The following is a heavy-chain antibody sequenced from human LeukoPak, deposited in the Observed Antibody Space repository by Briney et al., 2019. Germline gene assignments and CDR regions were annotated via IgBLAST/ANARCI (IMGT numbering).Heavy chain of an antibody. CDR3: ARDRVLLWFGESDY. Sequence: ASVKVSCKASGYTFTSYGISWVRQAPGQGLEWMGWISSYNGNTNYAQKLQGRVTMTTDTSTSTAYMELRSLRSDDTAVYYCARDRVLLWFGESDYWGQGTLVTVSS. D-gene: IGHD3-10*01. J-gene: IGHJ4*02. V-gene: IGHV1-18*01. CDR2: ISSYNGNT. CDR1: GYTFTSYG.